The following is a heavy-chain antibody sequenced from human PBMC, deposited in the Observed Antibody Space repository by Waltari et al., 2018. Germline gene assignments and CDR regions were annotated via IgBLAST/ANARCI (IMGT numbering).Heavy chain of an antibody. CDR2: INPSGGST. V-gene: IGHV1-46*01. D-gene: IGHD2-21*01. Sequence: QVQLVQSGAEVKKPGASVKLSCKTSEYTFPSSDIHWVRQAPGQGLEWMGIINPSGGSTIYAQKFQGRVTMTRDTSTSTVYMELSSLRSEDTAVYYCALDRGALWMDVWGQGTTVTVSS. CDR3: ALDRGALWMDV. CDR1: EYTFPSSD. J-gene: IGHJ6*02.